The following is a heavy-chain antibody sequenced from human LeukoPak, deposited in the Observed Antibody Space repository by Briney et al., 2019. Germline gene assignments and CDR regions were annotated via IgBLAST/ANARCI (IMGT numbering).Heavy chain of an antibody. CDR1: GYTFTSYA. V-gene: IGHV1-3*01. CDR3: ARAGYSSGWPHYGMDV. J-gene: IGHJ6*04. D-gene: IGHD6-19*01. Sequence: ASVKVSCKASGYTFTSYAMHWVRQAPGQRLEWMGWINAGNGNTKYSQKFQGRVTITRDTSASTAYMELSGLRSEDTAVYYCARAGYSSGWPHYGMDVWGKGTTVTVSS. CDR2: INAGNGNT.